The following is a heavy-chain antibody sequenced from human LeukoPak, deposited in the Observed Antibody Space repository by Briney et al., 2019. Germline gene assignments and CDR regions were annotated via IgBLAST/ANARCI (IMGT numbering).Heavy chain of an antibody. Sequence: ASVKVSCKASGGTLSSYAISWVRQAPGQGLEWMGGIIPIFGTANYAQKFQGRVTITADESTSTAYMELSSLRSEDTAVYYCARGTGNYYYYYMDVWGKGTTVTVSS. CDR1: GGTLSSYA. D-gene: IGHD7-27*01. V-gene: IGHV1-69*01. CDR2: IIPIFGTA. CDR3: ARGTGNYYYYYMDV. J-gene: IGHJ6*03.